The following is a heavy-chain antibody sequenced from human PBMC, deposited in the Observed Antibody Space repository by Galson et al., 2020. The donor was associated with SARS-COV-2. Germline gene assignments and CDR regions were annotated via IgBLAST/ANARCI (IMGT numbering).Heavy chain of an antibody. CDR2: ITSSGRTT. D-gene: IGHD6-19*01. V-gene: IGHV3-48*03. CDR1: GFNFGSYE. CDR3: ARGSVADTDYGMDV. J-gene: IGHJ6*02. Sequence: GESLKISCAASGFNFGSYEMNWVRQAPGKGLEWVSYITSSGRTTYYADSVKGRFTISRDNAWNSLSLQMNSLRAEDTALYYCARGSVADTDYGMDVWGQGTTVIVSS.